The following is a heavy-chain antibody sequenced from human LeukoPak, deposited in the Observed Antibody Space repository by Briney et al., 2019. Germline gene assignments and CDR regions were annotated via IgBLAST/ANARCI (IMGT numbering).Heavy chain of an antibody. Sequence: ASVKVSCKASGYTLTGYYMHWVRQAPGQGLEWMGWINPNSGGTNYAQKFQGRVTMTRDTSISTAYMELSRLRSDDTAVYYCARSTPLSYYGSGSYRGFGPWGQGTLVTVSS. CDR3: ARSTPLSYYGSGSYRGFGP. CDR2: INPNSGGT. J-gene: IGHJ5*02. D-gene: IGHD3-10*01. V-gene: IGHV1-2*02. CDR1: GYTLTGYY.